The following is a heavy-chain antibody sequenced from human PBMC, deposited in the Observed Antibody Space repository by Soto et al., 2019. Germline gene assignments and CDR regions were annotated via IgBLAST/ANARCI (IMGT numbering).Heavy chain of an antibody. CDR1: GGSISSGGYY. J-gene: IGHJ4*02. CDR2: IYYSGYT. CDR3: AREPSI. Sequence: QVQLQESGRGLVKPSQTLSLTCTVSGGSISSGGYYWNWIRQHPGKGLEWIGYIYYSGYTYYNPALKIRVTRSVHTSKTQSSPKLSSVTAADTAVYYCAREPSICGQGTLVTVSS. V-gene: IGHV4-31*03.